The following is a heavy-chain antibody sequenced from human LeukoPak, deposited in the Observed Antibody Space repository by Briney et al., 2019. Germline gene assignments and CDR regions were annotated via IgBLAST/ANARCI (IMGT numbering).Heavy chain of an antibody. V-gene: IGHV4-4*07. CDR3: AREITGTRGVDY. CDR2: MYTSGIT. J-gene: IGHJ4*02. D-gene: IGHD1-7*01. Sequence: KPSETLSLTCTVSGDSFSSYFWSWIQQPAGKGLEWIGRMYTSGITNSNPSLKGRVTMSVDTSKNQFSLNLASVTAADTAVYYCAREITGTRGVDYWGQGILVTVSS. CDR1: GDSFSSYF.